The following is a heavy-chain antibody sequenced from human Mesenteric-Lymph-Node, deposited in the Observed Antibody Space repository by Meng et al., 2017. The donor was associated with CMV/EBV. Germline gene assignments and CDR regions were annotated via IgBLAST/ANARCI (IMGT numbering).Heavy chain of an antibody. CDR3: ARLEEFDY. Sequence: RLSWPGSGFAFSTYSKGEGRQATGKRLGWFSFISSSTSYIYYAVSVKVQFTIARDNAKNSGFLQMNRLRAEDTAVYYCARLEEFDYWGRGTLVTVSS. V-gene: IGHV3-21*01. CDR2: ISSSTSYI. CDR1: GFAFSTYS. J-gene: IGHJ4*02. D-gene: IGHD1-1*01.